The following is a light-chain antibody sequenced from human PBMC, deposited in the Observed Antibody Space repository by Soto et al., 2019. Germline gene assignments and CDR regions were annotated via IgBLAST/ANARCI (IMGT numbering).Light chain of an antibody. CDR3: QQAISFPFT. CDR2: AAS. Sequence: DIQMTQSPSSVSASVGDRVTITCRASQAISRSLAWYQQKPGEAPKLLIYAASILQSGVPSRFSGSGSGTDFTLTITRLQPEDFARYYCQQAISFPFTFGPGTKV. J-gene: IGKJ3*01. CDR1: QAISRS. V-gene: IGKV1-12*01.